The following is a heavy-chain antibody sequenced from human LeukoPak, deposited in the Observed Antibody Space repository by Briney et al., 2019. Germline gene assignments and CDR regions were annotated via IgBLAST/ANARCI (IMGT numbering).Heavy chain of an antibody. V-gene: IGHV3-73*01. D-gene: IGHD1-26*01. CDR1: GFTFSGSA. CDR3: TRDSGTYNLFDP. CDR2: IDKKDKGYATAT. Sequence: PGGSLKLSCAASGFTFSGSAIHWVRQSSGKGLEWVGQIDKKDKGYATATAYAASVKGRFTISRDDSINTAYLQMKRLKTEDTALYYCTRDSGTYNLFDPWGQGTLVTVSS. J-gene: IGHJ5*02.